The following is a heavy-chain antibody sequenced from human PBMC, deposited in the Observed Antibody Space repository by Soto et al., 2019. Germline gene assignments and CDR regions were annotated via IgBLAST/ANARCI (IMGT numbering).Heavy chain of an antibody. V-gene: IGHV1-18*01. J-gene: IGHJ3*02. CDR1: GYTFTTFS. D-gene: IGHD2-15*01. CDR3: ARGLGSSPLFSPYAFDI. CDR2: ISVYSANT. Sequence: ASVKVSCKASGYTFTTFSLIWVRQAPGQGLEWMGWISVYSANTNYAQKLQGRVTMTTDTSTSTAYMELRSLRSDDTAVYYCARGLGSSPLFSPYAFDIWGQGTMVTLSS.